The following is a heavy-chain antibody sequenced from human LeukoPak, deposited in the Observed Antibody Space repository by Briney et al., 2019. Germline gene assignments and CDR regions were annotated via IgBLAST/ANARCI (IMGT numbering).Heavy chain of an antibody. D-gene: IGHD3-3*01. Sequence: SVKVSCKASGGTFSSYAISWVRQAPGQGLEWMGGIIPIFGTANYAQKFQGRVTITTDESTSTAYMELSSPRSEDTAVYYCARGPPTYDFWSGYPFDYWGQGTLVTVSS. CDR2: IIPIFGTA. CDR3: ARGPPTYDFWSGYPFDY. CDR1: GGTFSSYA. J-gene: IGHJ4*02. V-gene: IGHV1-69*05.